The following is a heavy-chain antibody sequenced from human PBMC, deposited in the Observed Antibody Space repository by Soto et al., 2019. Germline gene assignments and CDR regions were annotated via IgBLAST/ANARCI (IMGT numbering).Heavy chain of an antibody. CDR3: ARGNYYGSGSPAYYYHGMDV. CDR2: INPNSGGT. J-gene: IGHJ6*02. V-gene: IGHV1-2*04. Sequence: QVQLVQSGAEVKKPGASVKVSCKASGYTFTGYYMHWVRQAPGQGLEWMGWINPNSGGTNYAQKFQGWVTMTRDTSISTAYMELSRLRSDDTAVYYCARGNYYGSGSPAYYYHGMDVWGQGTTVTVSS. D-gene: IGHD3-10*01. CDR1: GYTFTGYY.